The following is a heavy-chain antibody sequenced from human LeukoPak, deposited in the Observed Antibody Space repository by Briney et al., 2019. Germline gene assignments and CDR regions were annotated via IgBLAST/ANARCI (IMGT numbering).Heavy chain of an antibody. D-gene: IGHD5-12*01. CDR2: ISGSGGST. CDR1: GFTFSSYA. V-gene: IGHV3-23*01. Sequence: GGSLRLSCAAPGFTFSSYAMSWVRQAPGKGLEWVSAISGSGGSTYYADSVKGRFTISRDNSKNTLYLQMNSLRAEDTAVYYCAKRKSGYEYFDYWGQGTLVTVSS. J-gene: IGHJ4*02. CDR3: AKRKSGYEYFDY.